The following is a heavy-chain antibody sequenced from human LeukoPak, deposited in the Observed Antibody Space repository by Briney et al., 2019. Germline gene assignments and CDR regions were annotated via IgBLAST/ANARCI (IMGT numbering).Heavy chain of an antibody. J-gene: IGHJ4*02. CDR3: AKGEGDY. CDR2: IYDSGNT. D-gene: IGHD2-21*01. V-gene: IGHV4-59*13. Sequence: PSETLSLTCTVSGGSISGYHWSWIRQPPGKGLEWIGYIYDSGNTKYNPSLKSRVTISIDTSKNQFSLKLSSVTAADTAVYYCAKGEGDYWGQGTLVTVSS. CDR1: GGSISGYH.